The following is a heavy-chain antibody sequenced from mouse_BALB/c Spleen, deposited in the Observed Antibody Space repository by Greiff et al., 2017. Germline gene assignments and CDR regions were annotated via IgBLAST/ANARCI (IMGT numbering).Heavy chain of an antibody. CDR1: GFNIKDTY. J-gene: IGHJ2*01. CDR3: ARRVFYYFDY. Sequence: EVKLQESGAELVKPGASVKLSCTASGFNIKDTYMHWVKQRPEQGLEWIGRIDPANGNTKYDPKFQGKATITADTSSNTAYLQLSSLTSEDTAVYYCARRVFYYFDYWGQGTTLTVSS. CDR2: IDPANGNT. D-gene: IGHD2-10*02. V-gene: IGHV14-3*02.